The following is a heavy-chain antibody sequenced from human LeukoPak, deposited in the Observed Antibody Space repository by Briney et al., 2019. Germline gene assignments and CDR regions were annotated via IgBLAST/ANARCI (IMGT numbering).Heavy chain of an antibody. Sequence: GGSLRLSCVASGLTFSSYWMHWVRQDPRKGLVWVSRINGDGRNINYADSVRGRFTISRDNAKNTLYLQMNSLRAEDTAVYYCARDFQNWFDPWGQGTLVTVSS. CDR2: INGDGRNI. CDR1: GLTFSSYW. CDR3: ARDFQNWFDP. V-gene: IGHV3-74*01. J-gene: IGHJ5*02.